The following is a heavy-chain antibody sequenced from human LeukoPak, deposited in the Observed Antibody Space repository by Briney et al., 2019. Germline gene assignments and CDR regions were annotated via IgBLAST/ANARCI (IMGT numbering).Heavy chain of an antibody. CDR2: IYPNSSGT. CDR1: GYTFTGFY. Sequence: AASVKVSCKASGYTFTGFYMHWVRPAPRQGLEYRGWIYPNSSGTNYAQKFQGRVTMTRDTSISTVYMELSSLRSDDTAVYYCAVARPYSSSSPLDYWGQGTLVTVSS. J-gene: IGHJ4*02. D-gene: IGHD6-6*01. V-gene: IGHV1-2*02. CDR3: AVARPYSSSSPLDY.